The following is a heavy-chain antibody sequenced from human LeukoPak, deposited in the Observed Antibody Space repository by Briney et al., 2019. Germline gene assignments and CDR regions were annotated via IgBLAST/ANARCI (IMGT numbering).Heavy chain of an antibody. CDR3: VRAAHYDSSGYYRPDY. V-gene: IGHV3-48*03. J-gene: IGHJ4*02. CDR1: GFTFSSHE. CDR2: ISSSGSAK. D-gene: IGHD3-22*01. Sequence: GGSLSLSCAASGFTFSSHEMNWARQSPGKGLEWVSYISSSGSAKYYADSVKGRFTISRDNAKNSLDLQMNSLRAEDTAVYYCVRAAHYDSSGYYRPDYWGQGALVTVSS.